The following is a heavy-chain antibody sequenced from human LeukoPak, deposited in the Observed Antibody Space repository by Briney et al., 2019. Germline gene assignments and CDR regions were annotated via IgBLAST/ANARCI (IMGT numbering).Heavy chain of an antibody. J-gene: IGHJ5*02. D-gene: IGHD3-22*01. CDR1: GGSISSGGYS. CDR2: IYYTGNT. Sequence: SETLSLTCAVSGGSISSGGYSWSWIRQPPGKAMEFIAYIYYTGNTYFNPSLKSRVTISVDTSKNQFSLKLSSVTAADTAVYYCARAHYYYDSSGYYYSGCWFDPWGQGTLVTVSS. CDR3: ARAHYYYDSSGYYYSGCWFDP. V-gene: IGHV4-30-4*07.